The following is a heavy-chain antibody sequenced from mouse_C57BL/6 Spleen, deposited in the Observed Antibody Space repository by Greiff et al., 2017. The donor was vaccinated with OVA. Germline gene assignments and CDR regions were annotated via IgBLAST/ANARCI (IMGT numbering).Heavy chain of an antibody. J-gene: IGHJ1*03. CDR2: IYPGSGNT. D-gene: IGHD1-1*01. V-gene: IGHV1-66*01. CDR3: ARGYYGSSWGYFDV. CDR1: GYSFTSYY. Sequence: VQLQESGPELVKPGASVKISCKASGYSFTSYYIHWVKQRPGQGLEWIGWIYPGSGNTKYNEKFKGKATLTADTSSSTAYMQLSSLTSEDSAVYYCARGYYGSSWGYFDVWGTGTTVTVSS.